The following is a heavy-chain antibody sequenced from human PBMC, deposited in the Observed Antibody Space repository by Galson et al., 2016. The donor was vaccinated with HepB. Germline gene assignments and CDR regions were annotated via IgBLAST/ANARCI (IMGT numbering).Heavy chain of an antibody. V-gene: IGHV3-64D*06. Sequence: SLRLSCAASGFNFYGYGMHWVRQAPGKGLQYVSAISNNGGSTHYADSVKGRFTISRDNSKNTLYLHMRSLRAEDAAVYYCVKDFGYSYGEPFFDYWGQGTLVTVSS. CDR1: GFNFYGYG. J-gene: IGHJ4*02. D-gene: IGHD5-18*01. CDR3: VKDFGYSYGEPFFDY. CDR2: ISNNGGST.